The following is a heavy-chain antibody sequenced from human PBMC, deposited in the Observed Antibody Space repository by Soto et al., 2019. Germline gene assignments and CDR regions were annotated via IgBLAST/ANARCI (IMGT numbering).Heavy chain of an antibody. Sequence: PGGSLRLSCAASGFPFSSYGMHWVRQAPGKGLDWVGVIWYDGSKKDYAESVKGRFTISRDNSKNMPYLHMNSLRADDTAVYYCASSINWGQGTLVTVSS. V-gene: IGHV3-33*03. J-gene: IGHJ4*02. CDR3: ASSIN. CDR1: GFPFSSYG. CDR2: IWYDGSKK.